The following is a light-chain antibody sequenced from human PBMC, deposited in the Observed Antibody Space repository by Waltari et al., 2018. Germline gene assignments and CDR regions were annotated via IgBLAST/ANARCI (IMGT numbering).Light chain of an antibody. CDR3: SSYTTATTVI. Sequence: SALTQPASVSGSPGQSITLSCTGTSNDVGAYNYVYWYQQHPGKPPKLIIYDVTARPSGVSFRFTGSKSGDTASLTISGRQAEDEADYYCSSYTTATTVIFGGWTKLTVL. CDR2: DVT. CDR1: SNDVGAYNY. J-gene: IGLJ2*01. V-gene: IGLV2-14*03.